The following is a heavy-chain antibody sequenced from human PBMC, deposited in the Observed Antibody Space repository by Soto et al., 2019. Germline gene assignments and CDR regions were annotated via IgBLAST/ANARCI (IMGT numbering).Heavy chain of an antibody. CDR2: MYNSGST. CDR1: GGSISSYY. Sequence: ASETLSLTCPVSGGSISSYYWTWIRQPPGKGLEWIGFMYNSGSTHYNPSLKSRVTISLDTSKNQFSLNLRSVTAADTAVYYCASMGYHYGSGSYPLDYWGQGTLVTVSS. V-gene: IGHV4-59*08. CDR3: ASMGYHYGSGSYPLDY. D-gene: IGHD3-10*01. J-gene: IGHJ4*02.